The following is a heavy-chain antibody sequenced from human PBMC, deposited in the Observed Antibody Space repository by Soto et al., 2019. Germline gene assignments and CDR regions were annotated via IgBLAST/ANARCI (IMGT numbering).Heavy chain of an antibody. CDR3: AREIVVARGASYFDY. CDR2: IRQDGSEK. V-gene: IGHV3-7*04. D-gene: IGHD2-2*01. J-gene: IGHJ4*02. CDR1: GFTFSSNW. Sequence: PGGSLRLSCVGSGFTFSSNWMTWVRQAPGKGLEWVGNIRQDGSEKNYVDSVEGRFTISRDNAKNSLYLQMNSLRAEDTAVYYCAREIVVARGASYFDYWGPGTLVTVSS.